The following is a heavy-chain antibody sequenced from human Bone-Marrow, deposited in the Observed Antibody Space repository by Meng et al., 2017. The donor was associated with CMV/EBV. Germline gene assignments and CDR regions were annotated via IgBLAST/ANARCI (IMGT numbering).Heavy chain of an antibody. J-gene: IGHJ6*02. D-gene: IGHD7-27*01. CDR3: AKDLALTGEHYYYGMDV. V-gene: IGHV3-23*03. CDR1: GFTFSSYA. CDR2: IYSGGSST. Sequence: GESLKISCAASGFTFSSYAMSWVRQAPGKGLEWVSVIYSGGSSTYYADSVKGRFTISRDNSKNTLYLQMNSLRAEDTAVYYCAKDLALTGEHYYYGMDVWGQGTTVTVSS.